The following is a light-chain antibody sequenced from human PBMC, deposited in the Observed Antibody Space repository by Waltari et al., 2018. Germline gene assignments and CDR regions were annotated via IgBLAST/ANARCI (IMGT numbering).Light chain of an antibody. V-gene: IGKV1-5*01. Sequence: DIQMTQSPSTLSASVGDRVTITCRASQSIGSLLAWYPQKPGKAPKLLFYDASSLESGVPSRFSGSGSGTEFTLTINSLQPDDFATYSCQQYYSYFTFGGGAKVEIK. J-gene: IGKJ4*01. CDR2: DAS. CDR1: QSIGSL. CDR3: QQYYSYFT.